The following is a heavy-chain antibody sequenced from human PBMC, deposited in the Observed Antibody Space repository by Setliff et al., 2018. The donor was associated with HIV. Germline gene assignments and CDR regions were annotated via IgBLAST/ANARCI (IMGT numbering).Heavy chain of an antibody. D-gene: IGHD6-19*01. Sequence: GESLRLSCVASGFTFSSNWLSWVRQAPGKGLEWVASINHDGSEKYYVDSVKCRFTISRDNAKNSLHLQMNSLRAEDTAVYYCAREPSGSLDYWGQGTLVTVLL. CDR3: AREPSGSLDY. CDR1: GFTFSSNW. V-gene: IGHV3-7*03. CDR2: INHDGSEK. J-gene: IGHJ4*02.